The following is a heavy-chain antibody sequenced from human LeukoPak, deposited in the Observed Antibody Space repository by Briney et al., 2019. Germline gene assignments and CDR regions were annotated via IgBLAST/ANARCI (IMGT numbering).Heavy chain of an antibody. Sequence: PGGSLRLSCAASGFTFSSYGMHWVRQAPGKGLEWVAFIRYDGSNKYYADSVKGRFTISRDNAKNSPYLQMDSLRAEDTAVYYCARGYPVGYNFDYWGQGTLVTVSS. D-gene: IGHD5-24*01. CDR1: GFTFSSYG. CDR2: IRYDGSNK. J-gene: IGHJ4*02. CDR3: ARGYPVGYNFDY. V-gene: IGHV3-30*02.